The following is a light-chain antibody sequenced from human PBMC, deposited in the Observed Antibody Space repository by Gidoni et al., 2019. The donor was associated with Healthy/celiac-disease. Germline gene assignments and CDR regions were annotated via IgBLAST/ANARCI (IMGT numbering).Light chain of an antibody. J-gene: IGKJ1*01. CDR3: QQRSNWPPWT. CDR2: DAS. Sequence: EIVLTQSPATLSLSPGERATLSCRASQSVSSYLAWYQQKPGQAPRLLIYDASNRATGITARFSGSVSGTDFTLTLSSLAPEDFAVYYCQQRSNWPPWTFGQGPKVEIK. V-gene: IGKV3-11*01. CDR1: QSVSSY.